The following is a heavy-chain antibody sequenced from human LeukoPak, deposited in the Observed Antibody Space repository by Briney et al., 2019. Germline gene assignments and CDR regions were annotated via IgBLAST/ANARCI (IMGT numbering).Heavy chain of an antibody. CDR1: GFTFGKYW. D-gene: IGHD3-3*01. V-gene: IGHV3-7*03. CDR3: ARDQYDTWSRRGNFDS. Sequence: GGSLRLSCVASGFTFGKYWMSWVRQAPGKGLEWVANIKLDGSEKNHVDSVKGRFTISRDNTKNSLYLQMNSLRAEDTAVFYCARDQYDTWSRRGNFDSWGQGTLVIVS. CDR2: IKLDGSEK. J-gene: IGHJ4*02.